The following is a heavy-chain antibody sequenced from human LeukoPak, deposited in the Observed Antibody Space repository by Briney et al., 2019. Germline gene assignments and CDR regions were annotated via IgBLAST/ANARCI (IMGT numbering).Heavy chain of an antibody. CDR2: IKQDGSEK. D-gene: IGHD6-19*01. CDR1: EFTFSNFW. CDR3: ARDLGEQWPTEGFDI. J-gene: IGHJ3*02. V-gene: IGHV3-7*01. Sequence: GGSLRLSCSASEFTFSNFWMSWVRQAPGKGPEWVANIKQDGSEKYYVDSAKGRFTITRDNAETSLHLQMNSLRAEDTAVYYCARDLGEQWPTEGFDIWGQGTMVTVSS.